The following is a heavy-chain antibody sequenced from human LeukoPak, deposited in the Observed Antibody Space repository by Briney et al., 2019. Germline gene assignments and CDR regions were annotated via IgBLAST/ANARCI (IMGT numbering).Heavy chain of an antibody. J-gene: IGHJ4*02. D-gene: IGHD3-22*01. CDR3: AKTLSPYYYDSSGYYSGFDY. CDR1: GFTFSSYA. V-gene: IGHV3-23*01. CDR2: ISGSGGST. Sequence: GGSLRLSCAASGFTFSSYAMSWVRQAPGKGLEWVSAISGSGGSTYFADSVKGRFTISRDNSKNTLYLQLNSLRAEDTAVYYCAKTLSPYYYDSSGYYSGFDYWGQGTLVTVSS.